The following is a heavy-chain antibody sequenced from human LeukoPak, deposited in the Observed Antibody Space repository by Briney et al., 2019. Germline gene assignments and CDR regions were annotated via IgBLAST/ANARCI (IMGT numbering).Heavy chain of an antibody. CDR2: INHSGST. V-gene: IGHV4-34*01. D-gene: IGHD3-10*01. Sequence: PSETLSLTCAVYGGSFSGYYWSWIRQPPGKGLEWIGEINHSGSTNYNPSLKSRVTISVDTSKNQFSLKLSSATAADTAVYYCARRLRGVGGWFDPWGQGTLVTVSS. J-gene: IGHJ5*02. CDR3: ARRLRGVGGWFDP. CDR1: GGSFSGYY.